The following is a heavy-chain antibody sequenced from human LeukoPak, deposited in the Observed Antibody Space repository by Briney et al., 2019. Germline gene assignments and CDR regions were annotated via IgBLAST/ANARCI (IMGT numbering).Heavy chain of an antibody. CDR2: ISGSGGRP. V-gene: IGHV3-23*01. Sequence: GGSLRLSCAASGFTFSSCAMSWVRQAPGKGLEWVSAISGSGGRPYYADSVKGRFTISRDNSKNTLYLQMSSLRAEDAAVYYCARHPEPGYCSSTSCHESYFDYWGQGTLVTVSS. J-gene: IGHJ4*02. CDR1: GFTFSSCA. D-gene: IGHD2-2*01. CDR3: ARHPEPGYCSSTSCHESYFDY.